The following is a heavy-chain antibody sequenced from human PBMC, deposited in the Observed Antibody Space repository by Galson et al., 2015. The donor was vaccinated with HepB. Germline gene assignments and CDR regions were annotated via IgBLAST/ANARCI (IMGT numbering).Heavy chain of an antibody. J-gene: IGHJ4*02. V-gene: IGHV3-15*01. D-gene: IGHD6-19*01. CDR1: GFTFSNAW. CDR2: IKSKTDGGTT. Sequence: SLRLSCAASGFTFSNAWMSWVRQAPGKGLEWVGRIKSKTDGGTTDYAAPVKGRFTISRDDSKNTLYLQMNSLKTEDTAVYYCTRIAVAGDFDYWGQGTLVTVSS. CDR3: TRIAVAGDFDY.